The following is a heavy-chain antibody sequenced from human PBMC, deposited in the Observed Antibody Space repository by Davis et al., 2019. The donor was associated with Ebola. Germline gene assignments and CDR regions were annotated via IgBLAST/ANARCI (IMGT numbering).Heavy chain of an antibody. V-gene: IGHV4-34*01. D-gene: IGHD3-10*01. J-gene: IGHJ4*02. Sequence: MPGGSLRLSCAVYGGSFSGYYWSWIRQPPGKGLEWIGEINHSGSTYYNPSLKSRVTISVDTSNNQFSLILSSVTAADTAVYYCARLGSYGQYHYFDSWGQGTLVTVSS. CDR1: GGSFSGYY. CDR2: INHSGST. CDR3: ARLGSYGQYHYFDS.